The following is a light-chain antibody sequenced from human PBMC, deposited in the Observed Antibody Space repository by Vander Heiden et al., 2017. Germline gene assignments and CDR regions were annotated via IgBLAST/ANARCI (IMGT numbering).Light chain of an antibody. Sequence: DIVMTQSPLSLSVTPGQPASISCKSSQSLMYSDGKTYLYWYLQQTGQHPQLLIYEGANRFSGVTDRFSGSGSGTDFTLKTSRVEAADVCVYYCMQNIHLPLTFGGGTKVEIK. CDR2: EGA. CDR3: MQNIHLPLT. J-gene: IGKJ4*01. V-gene: IGKV2D-29*01. CDR1: QSLMYSDGKTY.